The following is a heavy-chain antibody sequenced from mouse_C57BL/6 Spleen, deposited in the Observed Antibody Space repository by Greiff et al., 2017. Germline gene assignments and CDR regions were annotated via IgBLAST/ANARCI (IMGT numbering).Heavy chain of an antibody. J-gene: IGHJ1*03. V-gene: IGHV1-4*01. Sequence: VQLQQSGAELARPGASVKMSCTASGYTFTSYTMHWVKQRPGQGLEWIGYINPRSGYTKYNQKFKDKATLTADKSSSTAYMRLSSLTSEDSAVYDCARPTVVAHWYFDVWGTGTTGTVSS. CDR1: GYTFTSYT. D-gene: IGHD1-1*01. CDR2: INPRSGYT. CDR3: ARPTVVAHWYFDV.